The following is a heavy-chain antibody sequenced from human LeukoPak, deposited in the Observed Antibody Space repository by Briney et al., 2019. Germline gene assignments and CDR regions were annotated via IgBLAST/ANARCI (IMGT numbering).Heavy chain of an antibody. V-gene: IGHV1-18*04. Sequence: ASVKVSCKASGYTFTGYYIHWVRQAPGQGLEWMGWISAYNGNTNYAQKLQGRVTMTTDTSTSTAYMELRSLRSDDTAVYYCARASITRVAFDIWGQGTMVTVSS. D-gene: IGHD3-10*01. CDR2: ISAYNGNT. CDR3: ARASITRVAFDI. J-gene: IGHJ3*02. CDR1: GYTFTGYY.